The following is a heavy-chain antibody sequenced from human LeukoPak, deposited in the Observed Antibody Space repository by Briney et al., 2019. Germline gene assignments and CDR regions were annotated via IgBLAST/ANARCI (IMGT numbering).Heavy chain of an antibody. V-gene: IGHV3-64*01. CDR2: ISNSGGST. D-gene: IGHD5-12*01. Sequence: GGSLRLSCAASGFSFSSYAMHWVRQAPGKGLEYVSAISNSGGSTSYANSVKGRFTISRDNSNNTLYLQMGSLRAEDMAVHYCARSGYTYGLADYWGQGTLVTVSS. CDR1: GFSFSSYA. J-gene: IGHJ4*02. CDR3: ARSGYTYGLADY.